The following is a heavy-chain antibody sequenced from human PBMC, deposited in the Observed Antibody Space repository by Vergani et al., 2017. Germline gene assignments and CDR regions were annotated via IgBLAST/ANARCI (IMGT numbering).Heavy chain of an antibody. CDR1: GGSFSGYY. J-gene: IGHJ6*03. CDR2: INHSGST. V-gene: IGHV4-34*01. CDR3: AGGRGGYYYYMDV. Sequence: QVQLQQWGAGLLKPSETLSLTCAVYGGSFSGYYWSWIRQPPGKGLEWIGEINHSGSTNYNPSLKSRVTISVDTSKNQFSLKLSSVTAADTAVFYCAGGRGGYYYYMDVWGKGTTVTVSS. D-gene: IGHD3-16*01.